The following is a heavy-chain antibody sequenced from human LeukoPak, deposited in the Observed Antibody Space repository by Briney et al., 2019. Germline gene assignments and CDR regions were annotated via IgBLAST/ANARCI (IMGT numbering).Heavy chain of an antibody. CDR2: INHSGST. J-gene: IGHJ6*02. Sequence: PSETLSLTCAVYGGSFSGYYWSWIRQPPGKGLEWIGEINHSGSTNYNPSLKSRVTISVDTSKNQFSLKLSSVTAADTAVYYCARGLQRIYYYDSSGYYYRVDYYYGMDVWGQGTTVTVSS. CDR1: GGSFSGYY. CDR3: ARGLQRIYYYDSSGYYYRVDYYYGMDV. V-gene: IGHV4-34*01. D-gene: IGHD3-22*01.